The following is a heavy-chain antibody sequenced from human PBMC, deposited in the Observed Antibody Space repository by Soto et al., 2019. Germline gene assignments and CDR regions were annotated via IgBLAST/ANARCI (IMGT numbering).Heavy chain of an antibody. D-gene: IGHD4-17*01. Sequence: LRLSCAASGFTFRTYGMTWVRQAPGKGLECVSGISGRGDSIYYADSVQGRFTISRDNSKNTLYLQMNSLRVEDTAVYYCAKGSGEYPYYHGMDVWGQGTTVTVSS. CDR3: AKGSGEYPYYHGMDV. V-gene: IGHV3-23*01. J-gene: IGHJ6*02. CDR2: ISGRGDSI. CDR1: GFTFRTYG.